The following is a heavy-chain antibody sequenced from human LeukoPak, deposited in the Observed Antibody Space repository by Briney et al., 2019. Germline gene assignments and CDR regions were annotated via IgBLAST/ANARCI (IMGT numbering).Heavy chain of an antibody. Sequence: ASVKVSCKASGYTFTGYYMHWVRQAPGQGLEWMGWINPNSGGTNYAQKFQGRVTMTRDTSISTAYMELSSLRSEDTAVYYCARGWGYYDSSGYPSYWYFDLWGRGTLVTASS. CDR2: INPNSGGT. CDR3: ARGWGYYDSSGYPSYWYFDL. CDR1: GYTFTGYY. D-gene: IGHD3-22*01. J-gene: IGHJ2*01. V-gene: IGHV1-2*02.